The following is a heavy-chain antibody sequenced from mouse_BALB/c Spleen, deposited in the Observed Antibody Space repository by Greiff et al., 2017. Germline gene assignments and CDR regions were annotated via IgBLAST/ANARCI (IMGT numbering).Heavy chain of an antibody. CDR2: IRLKSNNYAT. CDR1: GFTFSNYW. J-gene: IGHJ4*01. Sequence: EVQRVESGGGLVQPGGSMKLSCVASGFTFSNYWMNWVRQSPEKGLEWVAEIRLKSNNYATHYAESVKGRFTISRDDSKSSVYLQMNNLRAEDTGIYYCTRLSYDYDGEGYAMDYWGQGTSVTVSS. CDR3: TRLSYDYDGEGYAMDY. D-gene: IGHD2-4*01. V-gene: IGHV6-6*02.